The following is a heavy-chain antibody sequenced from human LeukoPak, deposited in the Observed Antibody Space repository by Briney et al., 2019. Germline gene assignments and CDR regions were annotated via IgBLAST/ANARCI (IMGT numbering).Heavy chain of an antibody. D-gene: IGHD3-10*01. CDR2: INSYNGNT. V-gene: IGHV1-18*01. J-gene: IGHJ5*02. CDR1: GYTFTSYG. CDR3: ARDYYDSGSYYHNWFDP. Sequence: ASVNVSCKASGYTFTSYGISWVRQAPGQGLEWMGWINSYNGNTNYAPNLQGRVTMTTDTSTSTAYMELRGLRSDDTAVYYCARDYYDSGSYYHNWFDPWGQGTLVTVSS.